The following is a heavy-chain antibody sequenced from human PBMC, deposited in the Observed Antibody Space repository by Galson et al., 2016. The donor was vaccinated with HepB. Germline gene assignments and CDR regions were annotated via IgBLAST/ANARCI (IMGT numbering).Heavy chain of an antibody. CDR2: ISSSSSYI. V-gene: IGHV3-21*01. D-gene: IGHD3-22*01. CDR1: GFTFINYA. J-gene: IGHJ3*02. CDR3: ARATHTITYYYDSSGYKVDAFDI. Sequence: SLRLSCAASGFTFINYAMSWVRQAPGKGLEWVSSISSSSSYIYYADSVKGRFTISRDNAKNSLYLQMNSLRAEDTAVYYCARATHTITYYYDSSGYKVDAFDIWGQGTMVTVSS.